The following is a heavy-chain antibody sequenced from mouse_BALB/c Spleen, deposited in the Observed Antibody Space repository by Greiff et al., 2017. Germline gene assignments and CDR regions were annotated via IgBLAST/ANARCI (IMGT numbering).Heavy chain of an antibody. J-gene: IGHJ2*01. CDR2: ISYSGST. CDR3: ARYSYDYADD. Sequence: EVQLQESGPGLVKPSQSLSFSCTVTGYSITSDYVWHLIRQAPGNKRGWMGIISYSGSTSYNPSLKSRISITRDTSKNQFFLLLNSVTTEDTATYYCARYSYDYADDWGQGTTLTVSS. CDR1: GYSITSDYV. D-gene: IGHD2-4*01. V-gene: IGHV3-2*02.